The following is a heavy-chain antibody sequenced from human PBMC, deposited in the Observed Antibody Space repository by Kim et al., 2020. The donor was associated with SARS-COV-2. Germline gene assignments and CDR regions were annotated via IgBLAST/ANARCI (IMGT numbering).Heavy chain of an antibody. J-gene: IGHJ5*02. D-gene: IGHD2-2*01. CDR3: AREDCSNTSCYLDP. Sequence: GGSLRLSCAASGFTFSSYDMHWVRQGTGKGLEWVSAIGTAGDTFYPGSVKGRFTISRENAKNSLYLQMNSLRAGDTAVYYCAREDCSNTSCYLDPWGQGTPVTVSS. V-gene: IGHV3-13*04. CDR2: IGTAGDT. CDR1: GFTFSSYD.